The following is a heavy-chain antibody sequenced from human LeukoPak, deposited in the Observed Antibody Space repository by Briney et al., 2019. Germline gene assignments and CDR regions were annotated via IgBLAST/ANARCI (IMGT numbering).Heavy chain of an antibody. CDR2: IKSKTDGGTT. CDR3: TTGYYGSGSYYNPPYYYYGMDV. V-gene: IGHV3-15*07. D-gene: IGHD3-10*01. CDR1: GFTFSNAW. J-gene: IGHJ6*02. Sequence: SGGSLRLSCAASGFTFSNAWMNGVRQAPGKGLEWVGRIKSKTDGGTTDYAAPVKGRFTISRDDSKNTLYLQMNSLKTEGTAVYYCTTGYYGSGSYYNPPYYYYGMDVWGQGTTVTVSS.